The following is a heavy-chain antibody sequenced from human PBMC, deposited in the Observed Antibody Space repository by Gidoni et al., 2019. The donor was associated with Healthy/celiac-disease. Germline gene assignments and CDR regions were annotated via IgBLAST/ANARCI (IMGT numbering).Heavy chain of an antibody. J-gene: IGHJ5*02. Sequence: EVQLVESGGGLVQPGRSLRLSCAASGFTFDDYAMHWVRQAPGKGLELVSGISWNSGSIGYADSVKGRFTISRDNAKNSLYLQMNSLRAEDTALYYCAKAPLRGITMVRGVKGWFDPWGQGTLVTVSS. D-gene: IGHD3-10*01. CDR1: GFTFDDYA. CDR3: AKAPLRGITMVRGVKGWFDP. CDR2: ISWNSGSI. V-gene: IGHV3-9*01.